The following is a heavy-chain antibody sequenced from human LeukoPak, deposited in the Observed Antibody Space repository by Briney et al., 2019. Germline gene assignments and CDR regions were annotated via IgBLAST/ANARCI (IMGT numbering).Heavy chain of an antibody. CDR1: GDSITNY. D-gene: IGHD3-22*01. J-gene: IGHJ4*02. CDR2: FYYNRNT. CDR3: ARRGDYYDSSGYYYD. Sequence: SETLSLTCTVSGDSITNYWSWIRRPPGKALEWIGFFYYNRNTNYNPSLKSRVTISVDTSKNQFSLKLSSVTAADTAVYYCARRGDYYDSSGYYYDWGQGTLVTVSS. V-gene: IGHV4-59*08.